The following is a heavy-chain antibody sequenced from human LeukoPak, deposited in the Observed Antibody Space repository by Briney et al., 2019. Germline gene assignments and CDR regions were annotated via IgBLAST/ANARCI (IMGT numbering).Heavy chain of an antibody. V-gene: IGHV4-34*01. J-gene: IGHJ3*02. D-gene: IGHD3-9*01. Sequence: PSETLSLTRVVYGGSFSGYYRSWIRQPPGKGLEWIGEINHSGSTNYNPSLKSRVTISVDTSKNQFSLKLSSVTAADTAVYYCARGSRYVLRYFDWLLPRLDAFDIWGQGTMVTVSS. CDR3: ARGSRYVLRYFDWLLPRLDAFDI. CDR2: INHSGST. CDR1: GGSFSGYY.